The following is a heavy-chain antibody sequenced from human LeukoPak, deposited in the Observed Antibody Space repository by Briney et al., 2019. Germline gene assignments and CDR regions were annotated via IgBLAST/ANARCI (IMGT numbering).Heavy chain of an antibody. CDR1: EFTFSSYW. J-gene: IGHJ4*02. CDR2: IKQDGSEK. Sequence: PGGSLRLSCAASEFTFSSYWMSWVRQAPGKGLEWVGNIKQDGSEKYYVDSGKGGFTISRDNAKNLLYLQMNSLRAADTAVYYCARDLAGYNNNPGFEIDSWGQGALVTVSS. V-gene: IGHV3-7*01. D-gene: IGHD5-24*01. CDR3: ARDLAGYNNNPGFEIDS.